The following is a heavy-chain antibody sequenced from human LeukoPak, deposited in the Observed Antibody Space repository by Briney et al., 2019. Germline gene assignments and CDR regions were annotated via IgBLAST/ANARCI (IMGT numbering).Heavy chain of an antibody. J-gene: IGHJ2*01. CDR3: ARDSSRDGYHLPQYWYFDL. CDR2: IYYSGST. Sequence: SETLSLTCTVSGGSISSYYWSWIRQPPGKGLDWIGYIYYSGSTNCNPSLKSRVTISVDTSKNQFSLKLSSVTAADTAVYYCARDSSRDGYHLPQYWYFDLWGRGTLVTVSS. V-gene: IGHV4-59*01. CDR1: GGSISSYY. D-gene: IGHD5-24*01.